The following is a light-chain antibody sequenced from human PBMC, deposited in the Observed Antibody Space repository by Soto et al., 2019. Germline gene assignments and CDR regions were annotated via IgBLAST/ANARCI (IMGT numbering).Light chain of an antibody. Sequence: QSVLTQPASVSGSPGQSITISCTGTSSDVGGYDFVSWYRQYPGQAPKILIYEVTHRPSGVPDRFSGSKPGNTASLTISGLQADDEADYYCSSYTITSSPVFGPGTQLTVL. CDR3: SSYTITSSPV. V-gene: IGLV2-14*01. CDR2: EVT. CDR1: SSDVGGYDF. J-gene: IGLJ1*01.